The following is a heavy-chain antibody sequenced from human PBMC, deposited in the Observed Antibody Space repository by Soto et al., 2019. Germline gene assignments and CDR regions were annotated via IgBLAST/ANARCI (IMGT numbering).Heavy chain of an antibody. CDR3: AREGSSSGPDYEY. CDR2: TRNKANSYTT. Sequence: GGSLRRSCAASGFTFSDYYINWVRQAPGKGLEWVGRTRNKANSYTTDYAAFVKGRFTISRDDSKNLIYLQMNSLKTEDTAVYYCAREGSSSGPDYEYWGQGT. CDR1: GFTFSDYY. D-gene: IGHD3-22*01. V-gene: IGHV3-72*01. J-gene: IGHJ4*02.